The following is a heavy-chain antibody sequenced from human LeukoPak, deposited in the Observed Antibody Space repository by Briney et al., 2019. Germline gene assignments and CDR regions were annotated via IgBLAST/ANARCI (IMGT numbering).Heavy chain of an antibody. CDR3: ARDSSITTPRGGFDI. CDR1: GYMFIFYY. Sequence: GASVKVSCKASGYMFIFYYIHWVRQAPGQGLEWMGWINPNSGGTNYAQKFRGRVTMTRAPSINTAYMEVISLASDDTAVYYCARDSSITTPRGGFDIWGQGTKVTVSS. D-gene: IGHD3-22*01. V-gene: IGHV1-2*02. CDR2: INPNSGGT. J-gene: IGHJ3*02.